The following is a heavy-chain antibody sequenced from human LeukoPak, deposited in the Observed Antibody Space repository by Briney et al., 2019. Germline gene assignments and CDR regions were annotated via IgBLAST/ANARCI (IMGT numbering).Heavy chain of an antibody. J-gene: IGHJ6*02. CDR2: INHSRST. V-gene: IGHV4-34*01. CDR1: GGSFSGYY. CDR3: ARNYGSGSPYYYYYYGMDV. Sequence: SETLSLTCAVSGGSFSGYYWSWIRQPPGKGLEWIGEINHSRSTNYNPSLKSRVTISVDTSKKQFSLKLSSVTAADTAVYYCARNYGSGSPYYYYYYGMDVWGQGTTVTISS. D-gene: IGHD3-10*01.